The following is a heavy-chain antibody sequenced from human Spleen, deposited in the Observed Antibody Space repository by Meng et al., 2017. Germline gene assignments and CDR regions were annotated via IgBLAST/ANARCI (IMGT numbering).Heavy chain of an antibody. CDR2: ISTYNGNT. V-gene: IGHV1-18*01. CDR3: ARTTVTTNWFDP. CDR1: GYSFTSYG. J-gene: IGHJ5*02. D-gene: IGHD4-11*01. Sequence: ASVKVSCKASGYSFTSYGIGWVRQAPGQGLEWMGWISTYNGNTKYVQKLQGRVTMTTDTSTSTAYMELSSLRSEDTAVYYCARTTVTTNWFDPWGQGTLVTVSS.